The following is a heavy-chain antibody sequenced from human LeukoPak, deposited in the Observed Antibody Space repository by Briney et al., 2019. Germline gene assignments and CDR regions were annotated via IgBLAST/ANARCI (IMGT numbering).Heavy chain of an antibody. J-gene: IGHJ1*01. V-gene: IGHV3-74*03. D-gene: IGHD4-23*01. Sequence: PGGSLRLSCAASGFXFSSYWIHWVRQAPGKGLMWVSGINTDGSSTMYADSVKGRFTISRDNAKNTLYLQMNSLRGEDTAVYHCYGGNAEHWGQGTLVTVSS. CDR1: GFXFSSYW. CDR3: YGGNAEH. CDR2: INTDGSST.